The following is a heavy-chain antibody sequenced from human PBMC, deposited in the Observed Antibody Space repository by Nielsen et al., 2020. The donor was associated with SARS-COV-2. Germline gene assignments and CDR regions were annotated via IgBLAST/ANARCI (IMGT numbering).Heavy chain of an antibody. CDR2: IYYSGST. Sequence: SETLSLTCTVSGGSISSSSYYWGWIRQPPGKGLEWIGSIYYSGSTYYNPSLKSRVTISVDTSKNQFSLKLSSVTAADTAVYYCARDPRWVPGFDYWGQGTLVTVS. D-gene: IGHD1-14*01. CDR1: GGSISSSSYY. CDR3: ARDPRWVPGFDY. V-gene: IGHV4-39*07. J-gene: IGHJ4*02.